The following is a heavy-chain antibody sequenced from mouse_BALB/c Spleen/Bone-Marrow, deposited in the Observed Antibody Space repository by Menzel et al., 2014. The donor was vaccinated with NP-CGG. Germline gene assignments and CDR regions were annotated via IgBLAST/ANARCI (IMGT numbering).Heavy chain of an antibody. CDR2: IYPGDGDT. CDR1: GYTFTSYW. J-gene: IGHJ3*01. V-gene: IGHV1-87*01. D-gene: IGHD1-2*01. CDR3: ARERGSSLLRSHQAWFVS. Sequence: QVQLQQPGAELARPGASVKLSCKASGYTFTSYWMEWVKQRPGQGLEWIGAIYPGDGDTRYTQKFKGKATLTADKSSSTAYMQLSSLASEDSAVYYCARERGSSLLRSHQAWFVSGAKGLWSLSLQ.